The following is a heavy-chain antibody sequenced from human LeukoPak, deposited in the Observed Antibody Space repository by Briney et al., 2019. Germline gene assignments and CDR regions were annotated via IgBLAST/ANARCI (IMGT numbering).Heavy chain of an antibody. Sequence: GGSLRLSCTASGFTFKDYAMYWVRQAPGKGLEWVSGISWNSGSIGYADSVKGRFTISRDNAKNSLYLQMNSLRAEDTALYYCARSGWSIPGFQHWGQGTLVTVSS. CDR1: GFTFKDYA. J-gene: IGHJ1*01. CDR3: ARSGWSIPGFQH. CDR2: ISWNSGSI. D-gene: IGHD6-19*01. V-gene: IGHV3-9*01.